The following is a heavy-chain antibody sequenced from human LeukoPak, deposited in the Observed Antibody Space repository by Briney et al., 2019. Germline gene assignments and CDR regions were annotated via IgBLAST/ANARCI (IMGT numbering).Heavy chain of an antibody. CDR1: GFTFSSYS. D-gene: IGHD3-10*01. J-gene: IGHJ4*02. Sequence: GGSLRLSCAASGFTFSSYSMNWVRQAPGKGLEWVSSISSSSSYIYYADSVKGRFTISRDNAKNSLYLQMNSLRAEDTAVYYCARDQVETYYYGSGSYYPLDYWGRGTLVTVSS. CDR2: ISSSSSYI. V-gene: IGHV3-21*01. CDR3: ARDQVETYYYGSGSYYPLDY.